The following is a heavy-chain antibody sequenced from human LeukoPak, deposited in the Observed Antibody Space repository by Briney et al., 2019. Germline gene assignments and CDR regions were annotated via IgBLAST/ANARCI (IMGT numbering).Heavy chain of an antibody. J-gene: IGHJ6*03. D-gene: IGHD3-16*01. Sequence: SETLSLTCTVSGYSISSGYYWSWIRQPAGKGLEWIGRIYTSGSTNYNPSLKSRVTISVDTSKNQFSLKLSSVTAADTAVYYCARETSQKGAHYMDVWGKGTTVTISS. CDR2: IYTSGST. CDR3: ARETSQKGAHYMDV. V-gene: IGHV4-61*02. CDR1: GYSISSGYY.